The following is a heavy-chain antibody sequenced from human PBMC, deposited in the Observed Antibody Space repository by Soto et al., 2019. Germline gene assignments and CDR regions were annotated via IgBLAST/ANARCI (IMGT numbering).Heavy chain of an antibody. CDR3: ARSEMGYCSGGSCYDVIDY. J-gene: IGHJ4*02. V-gene: IGHV5-51*01. CDR1: GYSFTSYW. D-gene: IGHD2-15*01. CDR2: IYPGDSDT. Sequence: GESLKISCKGSGYSFTSYWIGWVRQMPGKGLEWMGIIYPGDSDTRYSPSFQGQVTISADKSISTAYLQWSSLKASDTAMYYCARSEMGYCSGGSCYDVIDYWGQGTLVTVSS.